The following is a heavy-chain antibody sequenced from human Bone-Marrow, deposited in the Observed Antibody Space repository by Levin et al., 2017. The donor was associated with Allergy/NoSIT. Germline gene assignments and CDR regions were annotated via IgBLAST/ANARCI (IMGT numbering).Heavy chain of an antibody. D-gene: IGHD1/OR15-1a*01. J-gene: IGHJ6*02. CDR1: GDTFSRFA. CDR3: AASEGGLSGTTFWHYFYALAV. V-gene: IGHV1-69*13. CDR2: IIPKSGTV. Sequence: SVKVSCKASGDTFSRFAFAWVRQAPGQGPEWMGGIIPKSGTVNYAQNFQGRLTINADESTNTVNLELSSLRSEDTAVFYCAASEGGLSGTTFWHYFYALAVWGPGTTVTVTS.